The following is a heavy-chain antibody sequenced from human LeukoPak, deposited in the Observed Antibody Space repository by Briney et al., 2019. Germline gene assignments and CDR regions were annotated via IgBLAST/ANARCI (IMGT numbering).Heavy chain of an antibody. CDR2: VNHSGST. CDR1: GGSFSGYY. CDR3: ARGLPPDY. Sequence: SETLSLTCAVYGGSFSGYYWSWIRQPPGKGLEWIGEVNHSGSTNYNPSLKSRVTISVDTSKNQFSLKLSSVTAADTAVYYCARGLPPDYWGQGTLVTVSS. J-gene: IGHJ4*02. V-gene: IGHV4-34*01.